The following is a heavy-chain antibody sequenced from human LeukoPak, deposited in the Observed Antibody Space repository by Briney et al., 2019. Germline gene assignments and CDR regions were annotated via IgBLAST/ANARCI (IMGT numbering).Heavy chain of an antibody. CDR3: AREGGVYDILTGYSSTQSFDI. Sequence: ASVKVSCKASGYTFTNYAISWVRQAPGQGLEWMGWINPNSGGTNYAQKFQGRVTMTRDTSISTAYMELSRLRSDDTAVYYCAREGGVYDILTGYSSTQSFDIWGQGTMVTVSS. D-gene: IGHD3-9*01. V-gene: IGHV1-2*02. J-gene: IGHJ3*02. CDR2: INPNSGGT. CDR1: GYTFTNYA.